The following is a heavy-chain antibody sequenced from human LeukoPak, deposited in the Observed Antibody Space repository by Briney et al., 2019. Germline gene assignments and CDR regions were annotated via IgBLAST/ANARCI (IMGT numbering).Heavy chain of an antibody. CDR3: GRVWDSGSSGCRFFAY. V-gene: IGHV4-34*01. D-gene: IGHD1-26*01. Sequence: SETLSLTCAVYGGSFSGYYWSWIRQPPGKGLEWIGEINHSGSTNYNPSLKSRVTISVDTSKNQFSLKLSSVTAADTAVHYCGRVWDSGSSGCRFFAYWGRGPLVTVSS. CDR2: INHSGST. J-gene: IGHJ4*02. CDR1: GGSFSGYY.